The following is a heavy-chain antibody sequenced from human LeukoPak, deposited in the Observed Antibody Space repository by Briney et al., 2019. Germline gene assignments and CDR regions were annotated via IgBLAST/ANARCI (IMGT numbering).Heavy chain of an antibody. V-gene: IGHV4-4*02. D-gene: IGHD3-10*01. CDR3: ARSQNYYGSGDY. CDR2: IYHSGST. CDR1: GVSISSSNW. J-gene: IGHJ4*02. Sequence: SGTLSLTCAVSGVSISSSNWWSWVRQPPGKGLEWIGEIYHSGSTNYNPSLEGRVTILVDTSRNHFSVKLSSVTAADTAVYYCARSQNYYGSGDYWSQGTLVTVSS.